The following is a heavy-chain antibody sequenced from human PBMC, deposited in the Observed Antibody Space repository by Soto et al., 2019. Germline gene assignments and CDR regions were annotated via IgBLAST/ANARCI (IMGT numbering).Heavy chain of an antibody. V-gene: IGHV4-59*01. D-gene: IGHD3-10*01. J-gene: IGHJ6*02. CDR2: IYYSGST. Sequence: PSETLSLTCTVSGCSISSYYWSWIRQPPGKGLEWIGYIYYSGSTNYNPSLKSRVTISVDTSRNQFSLKLSSVTAADTAVYYCAGITMVRGAQYYYYYYGMDVWGQGTTVTVSS. CDR1: GCSISSYY. CDR3: AGITMVRGAQYYYYYYGMDV.